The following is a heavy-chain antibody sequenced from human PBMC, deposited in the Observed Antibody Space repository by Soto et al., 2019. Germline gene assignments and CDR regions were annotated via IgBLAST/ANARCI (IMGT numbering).Heavy chain of an antibody. CDR1: GYTFTSYG. V-gene: IGHV1-18*01. J-gene: IGHJ5*02. D-gene: IGHD3-10*01. CDR3: ARGVGSGSYYNQYNWFDP. Sequence: ASVKVSCKASGYTFTSYGISWVRQAPGQGLEWMGWINVYNGNTKYAQKVQGRVTMTTGTSTSTAYMELRSLRSDDTAVYYCARGVGSGSYYNQYNWFDPWGQGTLVTVSS. CDR2: INVYNGNT.